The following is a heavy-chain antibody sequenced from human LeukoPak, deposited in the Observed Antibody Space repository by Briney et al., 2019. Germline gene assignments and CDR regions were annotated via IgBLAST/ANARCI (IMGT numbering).Heavy chain of an antibody. CDR1: GFTFSGSW. CDR2: IIGDGSVT. CDR3: ARFVMVTAGDY. Sequence: GGSLRLSCAASGFTFSGSWMHWVRQTPGKGLVWVSRIIGDGSVTSYADSVKGRFTISRDKAKNTVYLQMNSLRDEDTAVYYCARFVMVTAGDYWGQGTLVTVSS. V-gene: IGHV3-74*01. J-gene: IGHJ4*02. D-gene: IGHD2-21*02.